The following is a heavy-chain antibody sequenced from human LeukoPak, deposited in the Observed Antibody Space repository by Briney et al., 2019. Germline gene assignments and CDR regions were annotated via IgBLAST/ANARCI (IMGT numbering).Heavy chain of an antibody. CDR3: AREGSSWYGNFDY. CDR2: INPDSGGT. V-gene: IGHV1-2*02. Sequence: ASVKVSCKASGYTFTNYYMHWVRQAPGQGLERMGWINPDSGGTNYAQKFQGRVTMTRDTSISTAYMEVSRLRSDDTAVYYCAREGSSWYGNFDYWGQGTLVTVSS. CDR1: GYTFTNYY. J-gene: IGHJ4*02. D-gene: IGHD6-13*01.